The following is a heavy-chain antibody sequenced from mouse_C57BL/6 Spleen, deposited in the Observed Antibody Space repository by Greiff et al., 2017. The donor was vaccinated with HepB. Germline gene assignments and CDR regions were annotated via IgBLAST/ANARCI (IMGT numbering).Heavy chain of an antibody. V-gene: IGHV2-2*01. Sequence: QVQLKESGPGLVQPSQSLSITCTVSGFSLTSYGVHWVRQSPGKGLEWLGVIWSGGSTDYNAAFISRLSISKDNSKSQVFFKMNSLQADDTAIYYCASYYTYYFDYWGQGTTLTVSS. CDR3: ASYYTYYFDY. J-gene: IGHJ2*01. CDR2: IWSGGST. CDR1: GFSLTSYG. D-gene: IGHD2-12*01.